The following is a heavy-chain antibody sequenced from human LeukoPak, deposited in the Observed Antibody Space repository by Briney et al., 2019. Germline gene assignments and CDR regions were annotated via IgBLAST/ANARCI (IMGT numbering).Heavy chain of an antibody. D-gene: IGHD3-10*01. J-gene: IGHJ6*02. CDR2: INSDESGT. CDR1: GFTFSRYW. Sequence: GGSLRLSCAASGFTFSRYWMHWVRQAPGKGLEWVSRINSDESGTAYADSVKGRFTISRDNARYTLYLQMNSLRAEDTAIYYCARDRFGTGGMDVWGRGTTVTVSS. CDR3: ARDRFGTGGMDV. V-gene: IGHV3-74*01.